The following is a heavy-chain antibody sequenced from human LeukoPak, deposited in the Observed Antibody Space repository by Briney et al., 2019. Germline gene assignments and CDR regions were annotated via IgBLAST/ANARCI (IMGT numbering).Heavy chain of an antibody. V-gene: IGHV4-39*01. CDR3: ARGRRPGMIVVEIFDY. CDR1: GGSISSSGYY. Sequence: PSETLSLTCTVSGGSISSSGYYWGWIRQPPGKGLEWIGSIYYSGSTYYNPSLKSRVTISVDTSKNQFSLKLSSVTAADTAVYYCARGRRPGMIVVEIFDYWGQGTLVTVSS. J-gene: IGHJ4*02. D-gene: IGHD3-22*01. CDR2: IYYSGST.